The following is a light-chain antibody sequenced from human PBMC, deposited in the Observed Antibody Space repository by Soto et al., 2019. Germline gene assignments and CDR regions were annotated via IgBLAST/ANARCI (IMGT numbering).Light chain of an antibody. CDR1: QDISNL. V-gene: IGKV1-33*01. CDR3: QQSYDTPRT. J-gene: IGKJ1*01. CDR2: DAS. Sequence: DIQITQSPSSLSSSLVDIVSITCQATQDISNLLNWFQQKPGKAPKLLIYDASNLETGVPSRFSGSGSGTNFSLTISRLQPEDFATYYCQQSYDTPRTFGQGTKVDIK.